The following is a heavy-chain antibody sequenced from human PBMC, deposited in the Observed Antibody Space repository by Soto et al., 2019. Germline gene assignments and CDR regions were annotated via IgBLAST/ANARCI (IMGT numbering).Heavy chain of an antibody. V-gene: IGHV1-3*01. CDR3: ARVADYGDYVGYFDY. CDR1: GYTFTSYA. Sequence: QVQLVQSGAEVKKPGASVKVSCKASGYTFTSYAMHWVRQAPGQRLEWMGWINAGNGNTKYSQKFQGRVTITRDTSASTAYMELSSLRSEDTAVYYCARVADYGDYVGYFDYWGQGILVTVSS. CDR2: INAGNGNT. J-gene: IGHJ4*02. D-gene: IGHD4-17*01.